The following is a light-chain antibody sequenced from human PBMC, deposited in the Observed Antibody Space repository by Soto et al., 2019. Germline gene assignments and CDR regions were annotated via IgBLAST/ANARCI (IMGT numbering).Light chain of an antibody. CDR2: KAS. CDR3: QQYNSYYT. CDR1: QSISSW. Sequence: DIQMTQSPSTLSASVGDRVTITCRASQSISSWLAWYQQKPGKAPKLRIYKASSLESGVPSRFSGSGSGTEFTLTSSSLQPDDFATYSCQQYNSYYTFGQGTKLEIK. J-gene: IGKJ2*01. V-gene: IGKV1-5*03.